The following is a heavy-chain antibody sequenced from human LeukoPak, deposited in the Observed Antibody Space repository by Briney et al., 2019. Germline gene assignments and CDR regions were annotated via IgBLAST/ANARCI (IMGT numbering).Heavy chain of an antibody. CDR1: GFTFSSYA. V-gene: IGHV3-30*04. D-gene: IGHD4-17*01. CDR3: AKRPSDYGDYVSHFDY. CDR2: ISYDGSNK. Sequence: GGSLRLSCAASGFTFSSYAMHWVRQAPGKGLEWVAVISYDGSNKYYADSVKGRFTISRDNSKNTLYLQMNSLRAEDTAVYYCAKRPSDYGDYVSHFDYWGQGTLVTVSS. J-gene: IGHJ4*02.